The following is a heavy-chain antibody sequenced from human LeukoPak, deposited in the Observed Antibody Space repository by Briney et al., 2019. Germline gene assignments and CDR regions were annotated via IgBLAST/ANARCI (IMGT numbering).Heavy chain of an antibody. CDR2: ISTSSSYI. Sequence: GGSLRLSCAASGFTFSTYSMNWVRQAPGKGLEWVSYISTSSSYIHYADSVNGRFTISRDNAKKSLFLQMNSLRVEDTAVYYCARDPSAGSESWGQGTLVTVSS. D-gene: IGHD6-25*01. CDR3: ARDPSAGSES. J-gene: IGHJ4*02. V-gene: IGHV3-21*01. CDR1: GFTFSTYS.